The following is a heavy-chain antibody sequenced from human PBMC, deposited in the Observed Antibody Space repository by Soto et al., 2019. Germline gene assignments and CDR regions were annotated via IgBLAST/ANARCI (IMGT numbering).Heavy chain of an antibody. CDR2: VHDSGST. CDR3: ARDLWGYCGTDCYPLDV. D-gene: IGHD2-21*02. V-gene: IGHV4-34*01. Sequence: PSETLSLTCAVYGGSVRGSYWSWIRQPPGQGLEWIGEVHDSGSTKYNPSLKSRVTISVDTSKNQFSLRLSSVTAADTAVYYCARDLWGYCGTDCYPLDVWGQGTTVTVSS. J-gene: IGHJ6*02. CDR1: GGSVRGSY.